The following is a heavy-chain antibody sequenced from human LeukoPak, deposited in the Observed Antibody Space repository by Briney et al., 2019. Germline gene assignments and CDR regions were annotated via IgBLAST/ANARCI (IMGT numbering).Heavy chain of an antibody. CDR2: IFPGDSDT. CDR3: ARTEYREYYYYYIDV. V-gene: IGHV5-51*01. D-gene: IGHD2/OR15-2a*01. Sequence: GESLKISCQGSGYSFTNYWIGWVRQMPGKGLEWMGIIFPGDSDTTYSPSFQGQVAISVDNSISTAYLQWSSLKASDTAKYYCARTEYREYYYYYIDVWGQGTTVTVSS. CDR1: GYSFTNYW. J-gene: IGHJ6*02.